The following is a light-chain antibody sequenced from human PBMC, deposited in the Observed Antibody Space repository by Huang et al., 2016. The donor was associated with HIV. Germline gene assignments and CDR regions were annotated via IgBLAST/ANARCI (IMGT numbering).Light chain of an antibody. Sequence: DIQMTQSPSSLSAFVGDRVTITCQPSQDIRNYLNWYQQKPGKAPELLSYDATNLETGVPSRCSGSKSGTDFTFTISSLQPEDIATYYCQQYHRFGGGTKVEIK. CDR2: DAT. V-gene: IGKV1-33*01. CDR3: QQYHR. J-gene: IGKJ4*01. CDR1: QDIRNY.